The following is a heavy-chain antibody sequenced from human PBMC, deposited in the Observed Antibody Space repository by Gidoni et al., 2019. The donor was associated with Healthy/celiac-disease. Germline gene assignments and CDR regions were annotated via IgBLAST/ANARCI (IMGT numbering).Heavy chain of an antibody. Sequence: AEVKKPGSSVKVSCKASGGTFSSYAISWVRQAPGQGLEWMGGIIPIFGTANYAQKFQGRVTITADESTSTAYMELSSLRPEDTAVYYCAVDIVVVPAAIGRGXGXDPWGQGTLV. CDR1: GGTFSSYA. CDR3: AVDIVVVPAAIGRGXGXDP. J-gene: IGHJ5*02. D-gene: IGHD2-2*02. CDR2: IIPIFGTA. V-gene: IGHV1-69*01.